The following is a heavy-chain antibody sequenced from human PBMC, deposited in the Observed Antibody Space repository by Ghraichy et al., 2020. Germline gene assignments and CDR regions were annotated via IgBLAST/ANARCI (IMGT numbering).Heavy chain of an antibody. D-gene: IGHD2-2*01. CDR2: INAANGNA. J-gene: IGHJ4*02. V-gene: IGHV1-3*01. CDR3: ARASRYASTWYFDH. CDR1: GYTLGDFA. Sequence: ASVKVSCKASGYTLGDFAMHWLRQAPGQRPEGMGWINAANGNAVYSQKFQGRIHITRDTSAATVYMDLSTLRSEDTSVYYCARASRYASTWYFDHWGQGTLVTVSP.